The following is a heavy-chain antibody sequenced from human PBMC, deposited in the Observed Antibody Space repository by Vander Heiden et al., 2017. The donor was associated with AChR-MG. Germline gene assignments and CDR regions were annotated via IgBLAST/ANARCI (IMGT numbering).Heavy chain of an antibody. CDR1: GASINSGSFY. CDR3: ARVPASIVAADTT. D-gene: IGHD2-15*01. CDR2: IYYTIST. V-gene: IGHV4-31*03. Sequence: QVQLQESGPGVVKPSQTLSLTCTVSGASINSGSFYWTWIRQRPGEGLEWIGFIYYTISTQYNPSLKSRASISVDTFNNQFSLNLTSVSVADTAVYFCARVPASIVAADTTWGQGTLVTVSS. J-gene: IGHJ4*02.